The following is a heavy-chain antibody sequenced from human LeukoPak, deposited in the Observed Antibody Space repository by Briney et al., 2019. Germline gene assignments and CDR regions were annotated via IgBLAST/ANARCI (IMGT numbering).Heavy chain of an antibody. J-gene: IGHJ4*02. CDR2: INPNSGGT. V-gene: IGHV1-2*02. CDR3: ARVEGAVAGSVPSHYFDY. CDR1: GYTFTGYY. Sequence: GASVKVSCKASGYTFTGYYMHWVRQAPGQGLEWMGWINPNSGGTNYAQKFQGRVTMTRDTSISTAYMELSRLRSDDTAVYYCARVEGAVAGSVPSHYFDYWGQGTLVTVSS. D-gene: IGHD6-19*01.